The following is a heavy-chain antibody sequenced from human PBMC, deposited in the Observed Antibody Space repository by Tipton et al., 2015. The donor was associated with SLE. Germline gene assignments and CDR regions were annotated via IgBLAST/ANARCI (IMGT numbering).Heavy chain of an antibody. CDR2: IKSKTDGGTT. J-gene: IGHJ3*02. D-gene: IGHD3-10*01. CDR3: ASRLAGTRGAFDI. V-gene: IGHV3-15*01. Sequence: SLRLSCAASGFTFSNAWMSWVRQAPGKGLEWVGRIKSKTDGGTTDYAAPVKGRFTISRDNAKNSLYLQMNSLRAEDTAVYYCASRLAGTRGAFDIWGQGTMVTVSS. CDR1: GFTFSNAW.